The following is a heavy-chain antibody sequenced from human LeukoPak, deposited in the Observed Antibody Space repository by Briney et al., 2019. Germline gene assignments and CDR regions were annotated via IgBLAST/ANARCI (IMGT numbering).Heavy chain of an antibody. J-gene: IGHJ2*01. Sequence: SETLSLTCAVYGGSFGDYYWSWIRQPPGRVLEWIGETDHSGSTSYNPSLKSRGTISVDKSKNQFSLKLTSVTAADTAVYYCARARGRGSGWSLSPYWYFDLWGRGTLVTVSS. CDR1: GGSFGDYY. V-gene: IGHV4-34*01. CDR3: ARARGRGSGWSLSPYWYFDL. D-gene: IGHD6-19*01. CDR2: TDHSGST.